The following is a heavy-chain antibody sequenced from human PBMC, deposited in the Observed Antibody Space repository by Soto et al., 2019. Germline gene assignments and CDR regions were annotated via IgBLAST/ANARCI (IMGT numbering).Heavy chain of an antibody. V-gene: IGHV1-69*02. CDR2: IIPILGIA. J-gene: IGHJ3*02. CDR1: GGTFSSYT. Sequence: QVQLVQSGAEVKKPGSSVKVSCKASGGTFSSYTISWVRQAPGQGLEWMGRIIPILGIANYAQKFRGRVTITADKSTSTAYMELSSLRSEDTAVYYCARPLSRGITFGGVIAYDAFDIWGQGTMVTVSS. CDR3: ARPLSRGITFGGVIAYDAFDI. D-gene: IGHD3-16*02.